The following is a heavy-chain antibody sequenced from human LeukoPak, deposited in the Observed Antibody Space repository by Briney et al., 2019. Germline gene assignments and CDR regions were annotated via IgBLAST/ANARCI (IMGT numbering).Heavy chain of an antibody. V-gene: IGHV3-21*01. CDR3: ARAVLARLVDY. Sequence: GGSLRLSCAASGFTFSSYSMNWVRQAPGKGLEWVSSISSSSSYIYYADPVKGRFTISRDNAKNSLYLQMNSLRAEDTAVYYCARAVLARLVDYWGQGTLVTVSS. CDR2: ISSSSSYI. J-gene: IGHJ4*02. CDR1: GFTFSSYS. D-gene: IGHD4/OR15-4a*01.